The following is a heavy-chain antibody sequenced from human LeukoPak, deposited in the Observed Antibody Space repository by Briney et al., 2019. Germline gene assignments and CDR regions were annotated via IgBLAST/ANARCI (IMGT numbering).Heavy chain of an antibody. Sequence: SETLSLTCTVSGFSMRDGGYFWTWVRQLPGKGLEWIGYIWYSGNTFYNPSLKSRVTMSADTSKNQLSLKLSSVTVADTAVYYCARPYYYDSRIDPWGQGILVTVSS. CDR2: IWYSGNT. CDR1: GFSMRDGGYF. J-gene: IGHJ5*02. D-gene: IGHD3-22*01. V-gene: IGHV4-30-4*08. CDR3: ARPYYYDSRIDP.